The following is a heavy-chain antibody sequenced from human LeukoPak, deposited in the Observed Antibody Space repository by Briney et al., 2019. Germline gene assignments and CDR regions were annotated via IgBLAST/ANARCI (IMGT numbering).Heavy chain of an antibody. CDR2: IIPIFGTA. CDR1: GGTFSSYA. V-gene: IGHV1-69*01. D-gene: IGHD4-11*01. J-gene: IGHJ5*02. Sequence: GSSVKVSCKASGGTFSSYAISWVRQAPGQGLEWMGGIIPIFGTANYAQRFQGRVTITADESTSTAYMELSSLRSEDTAVYYCARVPSVTTDWFDPWGQGTLVTVSS. CDR3: ARVPSVTTDWFDP.